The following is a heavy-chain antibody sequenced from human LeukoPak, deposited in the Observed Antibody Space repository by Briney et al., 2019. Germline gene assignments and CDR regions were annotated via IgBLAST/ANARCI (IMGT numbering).Heavy chain of an antibody. CDR2: IYYSGST. CDR1: GGTIISYY. V-gene: IGHV4-59*01. J-gene: IGHJ6*04. D-gene: IGHD3-10*01. CDR3: ARNYGSGVLDV. Sequence: SETLSLTCTVSGGTIISYYWSWIRQTPGKGLEWIGYIYYSGSTNYNPSLKSRVTISVDTSKNQISLKLSSVTAADTAVYYCARNYGSGVLDVWGKGTTVTVSS.